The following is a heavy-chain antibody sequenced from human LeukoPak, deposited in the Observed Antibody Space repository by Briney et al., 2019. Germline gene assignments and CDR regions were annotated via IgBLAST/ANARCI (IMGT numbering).Heavy chain of an antibody. CDR3: VRERGATVDY. CDR1: GYTFSGYY. J-gene: IGHJ4*02. V-gene: IGHV1-2*02. D-gene: IGHD1-26*01. Sequence: GALVKVSCKASGYTFSGYYIHWVRQSPGQGLEWMGWINFNSGDTNYAQKFQGRVTVTRDTSIGTTYMELSSLRADDTAIYHCVRERGATVDYWGQGTLVTVSS. CDR2: INFNSGDT.